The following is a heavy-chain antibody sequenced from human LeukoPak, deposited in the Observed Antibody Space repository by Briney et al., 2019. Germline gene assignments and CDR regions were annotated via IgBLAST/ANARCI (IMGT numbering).Heavy chain of an antibody. CDR3: AREVGDFDY. CDR2: ISGSGDTT. Sequence: GGSLRLSCAASGFTFSDYYMSWVRQAPGKGLAWVSVISGSGDTTYYADSVKGRSTISRDNSRNTLYLQMSSLRADDTAVYYCAREVGDFDYWGQGALVTVSS. D-gene: IGHD3-16*01. CDR1: GFTFSDYY. J-gene: IGHJ4*02. V-gene: IGHV3-23*01.